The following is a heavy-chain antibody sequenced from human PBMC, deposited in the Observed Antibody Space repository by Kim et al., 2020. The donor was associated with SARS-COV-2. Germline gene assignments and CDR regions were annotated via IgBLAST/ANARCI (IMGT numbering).Heavy chain of an antibody. Sequence: SETLSLTCTVSGGSISSYYWSWIRQPPGKGLEWIGYIYYSGSTNYNPSLKSRVTISVDTFKNQFSLKLSSVTAADTAVYYCARHYSGYGDGFDYWGQGTLVTVSS. CDR2: IYYSGST. D-gene: IGHD5-12*01. CDR1: GGSISSYY. V-gene: IGHV4-59*08. CDR3: ARHYSGYGDGFDY. J-gene: IGHJ4*02.